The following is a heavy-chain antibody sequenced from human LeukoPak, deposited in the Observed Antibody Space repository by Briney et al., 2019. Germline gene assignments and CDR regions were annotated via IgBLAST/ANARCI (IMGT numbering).Heavy chain of an antibody. CDR2: IYPADSNT. CDR3: ARRGQYRDGYNNH. V-gene: IGHV5-51*01. Sequence: PGESLKISCKASGYSFTNFWIGWVRQMPGKGLEWMGIIYPADSNTRYSPSFQGQVTISADKSISTAYLQWSSLKASDTAMYYCARRGQYRDGYNNHWGQGTLVTVSS. D-gene: IGHD5-24*01. CDR1: GYSFTNFW. J-gene: IGHJ4*02.